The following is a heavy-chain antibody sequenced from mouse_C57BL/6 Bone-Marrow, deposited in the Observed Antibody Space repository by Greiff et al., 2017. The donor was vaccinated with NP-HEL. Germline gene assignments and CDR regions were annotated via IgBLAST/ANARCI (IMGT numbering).Heavy chain of an antibody. J-gene: IGHJ4*01. D-gene: IGHD2-4*01. CDR2: IHYDGSST. V-gene: IGHV5-16*01. Sequence: EVHLVESEGGLVQPGSSMKLSCTASGFTFSDYYMAWVRQVPEKGLEWVANIHYDGSSTYYLDSLKSRFIISRDNARNILYLQMSSLKSEDTATYYCAREGGLRRRTYAMDYWGQGTSVTVSS. CDR1: GFTFSDYY. CDR3: AREGGLRRRTYAMDY.